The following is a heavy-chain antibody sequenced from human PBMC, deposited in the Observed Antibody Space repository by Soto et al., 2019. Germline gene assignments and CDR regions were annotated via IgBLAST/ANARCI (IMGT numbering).Heavy chain of an antibody. CDR1: GNTFTYRY. D-gene: IGHD3-10*01. V-gene: IGHV1-45*02. CDR2: ITPFSGDV. CDR3: ASGGAGSGPFTSEVPDH. J-gene: IGHJ4*02. Sequence: QMQLVQSGAEVKKTGSSVTVSCKALGNTFTYRYLHWVRQAPGQALEWMGWITPFSGDVHYAQKFHGRVTITRDRSINTAYMQMSSLRSEDTAMYFCASGGAGSGPFTSEVPDHWGQGTLVTVSS.